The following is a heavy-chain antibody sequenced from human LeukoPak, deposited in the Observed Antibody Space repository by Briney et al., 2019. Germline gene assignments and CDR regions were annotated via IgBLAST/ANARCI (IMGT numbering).Heavy chain of an antibody. CDR1: GGSISSYY. D-gene: IGHD6-6*01. Sequence: SETLSLTCTVSGGSISSYYWSWIRQPPGKGLEWIGYIYYSGSTNYNPSLKSRVTISVDTSKNQFSLKLSSVTAADTAVYYCARSIAARPLFDYWGRGTLVTVSS. CDR3: ARSIAARPLFDY. V-gene: IGHV4-59*01. J-gene: IGHJ4*02. CDR2: IYYSGST.